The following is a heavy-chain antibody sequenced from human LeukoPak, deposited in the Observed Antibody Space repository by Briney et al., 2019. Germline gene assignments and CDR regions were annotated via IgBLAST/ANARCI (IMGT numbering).Heavy chain of an antibody. D-gene: IGHD7-27*01. J-gene: IGHJ4*02. CDR3: AREPGDRYALDY. CDR2: ITNDGSST. Sequence: GGSLRLSCAASGFTFSSYWMHWVRQAPGKGLVWVSRITNDGSSTTYADSVKGRFTVSRDDAKNTLYLQMNSLRAEDTAVYYCAREPGDRYALDYWGQGTLVTVSS. V-gene: IGHV3-74*01. CDR1: GFTFSSYW.